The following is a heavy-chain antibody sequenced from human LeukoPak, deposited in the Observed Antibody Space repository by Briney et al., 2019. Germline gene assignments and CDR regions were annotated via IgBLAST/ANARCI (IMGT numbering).Heavy chain of an antibody. CDR1: GDSVSSNSAA. D-gene: IGHD6-19*01. J-gene: IGHJ4*02. CDR3: ARKGTVATPFDY. V-gene: IGHV6-1*01. Sequence: SQTLSLTCAISGDSVSSNSAAWNWIRQSPSRGLEWLGRTYYRSKWISDYAVSVKSRITINADTSKNQFSLQVNSVTPEDTAVYYCARKGTVATPFDYWGQGILVTVSS. CDR2: TYYRSKWIS.